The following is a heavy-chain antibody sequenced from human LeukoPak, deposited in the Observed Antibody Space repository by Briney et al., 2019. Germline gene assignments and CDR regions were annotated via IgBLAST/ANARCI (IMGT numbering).Heavy chain of an antibody. CDR1: GGTFSSYA. D-gene: IGHD3-16*01. Sequence: ASVKVSCKASGGTFSSYAISWVRQAPGQGLEWMGGIIPIFGTANYAQKFQGRVTITADESTSTAYMELSSLRSEDTAVYYCARFLPAARGRGDYYYYYMDVWGKGTTVTISS. CDR3: ARFLPAARGRGDYYYYYMDV. V-gene: IGHV1-69*13. CDR2: IIPIFGTA. J-gene: IGHJ6*03.